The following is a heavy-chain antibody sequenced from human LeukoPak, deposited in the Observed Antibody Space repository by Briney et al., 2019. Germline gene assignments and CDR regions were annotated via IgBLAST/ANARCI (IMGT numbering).Heavy chain of an antibody. CDR2: ICYDGSNK. CDR1: GFTFSSYG. V-gene: IGHV3-33*03. J-gene: IGHJ3*02. D-gene: IGHD5/OR15-5a*01. Sequence: AGRSLRLSCAASGFTFSSYGMHWVRQAPGKGLEWVAVICYDGSNKYYADSVKARFTICRDKSKNTLYLQMNRLRAEDTAVYYCAKNQACGVYSSVGAFDIWGQGTMVTVSS. CDR3: AKNQACGVYSSVGAFDI.